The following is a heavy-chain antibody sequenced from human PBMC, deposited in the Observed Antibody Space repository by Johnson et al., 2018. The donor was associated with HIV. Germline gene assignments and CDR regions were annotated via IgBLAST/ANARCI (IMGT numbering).Heavy chain of an antibody. D-gene: IGHD3-22*01. CDR1: GFNFSNYA. CDR2: ISSNGGKT. CDR3: ARERVHDKSGLDAFDI. J-gene: IGHJ3*02. Sequence: VQLVESGGGVVQPGGSLRLSCAASGFNFSNYAMHWVRQAPGKGLEYLSAISSNGGKTYYANSVKGRFTISRDNSKNTLYLQMGRLRTEDKAVYYCARERVHDKSGLDAFDIWGQGTMVTVSS. V-gene: IGHV3-64*01.